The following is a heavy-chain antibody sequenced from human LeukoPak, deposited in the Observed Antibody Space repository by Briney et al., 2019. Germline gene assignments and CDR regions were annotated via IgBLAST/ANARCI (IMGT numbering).Heavy chain of an antibody. CDR2: IIPILGIA. J-gene: IGHJ3*02. D-gene: IGHD6-13*01. CDR1: GGTFSSYA. V-gene: IGHV1-69*04. Sequence: ASVKVSCKASGGTFSSYAISWVRQAPGQGLEWMGRIIPILGIANYAQKFQGRVTITADKSTSTAYMELSSLRSEDTAVYYCARLYLAAARAFDIWGQGTMVTVSS. CDR3: ARLYLAAARAFDI.